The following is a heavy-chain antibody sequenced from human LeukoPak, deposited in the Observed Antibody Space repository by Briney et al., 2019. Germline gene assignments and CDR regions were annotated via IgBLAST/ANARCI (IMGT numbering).Heavy chain of an antibody. CDR3: ARDRCSGGSCQFDY. D-gene: IGHD2-15*01. Sequence: ASVKVSCKASGYTFTSYGISWVRQAPGQGLAWMGWISAYNGNTNYAQKLQGRVTMTTDTSTSTAYMELRSLRSDDTAVYYCARDRCSGGSCQFDYWGQGTLVTVSS. V-gene: IGHV1-18*01. CDR1: GYTFTSYG. CDR2: ISAYNGNT. J-gene: IGHJ4*02.